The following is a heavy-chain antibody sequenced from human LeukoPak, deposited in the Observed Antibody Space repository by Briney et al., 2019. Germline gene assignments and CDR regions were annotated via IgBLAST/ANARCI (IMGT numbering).Heavy chain of an antibody. CDR3: ARVGSTVGAGTPDY. Sequence: GGSLRLSCAVSGFSFSDYYMSWMRQAPGEGLEGVSSISGSGSHTPYADYVKGRFTSSRDNAKNSLALQMNRLRAYDTAVYYCARVGSTVGAGTPDYWGQGTLVTVSS. V-gene: IGHV3-11*06. J-gene: IGHJ4*02. D-gene: IGHD6-19*01. CDR1: GFSFSDYY. CDR2: ISGSGSHT.